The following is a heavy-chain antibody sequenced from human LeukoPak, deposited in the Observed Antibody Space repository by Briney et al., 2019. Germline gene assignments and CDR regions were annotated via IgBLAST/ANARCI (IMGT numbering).Heavy chain of an antibody. D-gene: IGHD2-21*02. J-gene: IGHJ4*02. CDR3: ARDPPPAYCGGDCYSV. CDR2: IYYSGST. V-gene: IGHV4-31*03. CDR1: GGSISSGGYY. Sequence: SETLSHTCTVSGGSISSGGYYWSWIRQHPGKGLEWIGYIYYSGSTYYNPSLKSRVTISVDTSKNQFSLKLSSVTAADTAVYYCARDPPPAYCGGDCYSVWGQGTLVTVSS.